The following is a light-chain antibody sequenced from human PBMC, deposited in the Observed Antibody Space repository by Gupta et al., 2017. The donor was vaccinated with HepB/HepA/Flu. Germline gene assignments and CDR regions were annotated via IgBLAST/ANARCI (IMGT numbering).Light chain of an antibody. CDR2: NGN. CDR1: SSNIGNDN. J-gene: IGLJ1*01. V-gene: IGLV1-47*02. Sequence: QPVLTQPPSASGTPGQRVTIYCSGSSSNIGNDNAYWYQQLPGTAPKLLIYNGNQRPSGVPDRFSGSKSGTTASLAISGLRSEDEADYYCVGWDDSLSGYVFGAGTKVTVL. CDR3: VGWDDSLSGYV.